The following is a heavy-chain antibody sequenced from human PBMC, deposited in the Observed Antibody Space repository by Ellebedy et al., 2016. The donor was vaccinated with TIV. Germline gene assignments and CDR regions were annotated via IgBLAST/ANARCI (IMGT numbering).Heavy chain of an antibody. Sequence: GESLKISCAASGFTFSSYGMHWVRQAPGKGLEWVAVIWYDGSNKYYADSVKGRFTTSSDNSKNTLYLQMNSLRAEDTAVYSCARDLPLWWVGSSSSGSISYGMDVWGQGTTVTVSS. V-gene: IGHV3-33*08. J-gene: IGHJ6*02. CDR3: ARDLPLWWVGSSSSGSISYGMDV. CDR1: GFTFSSYG. D-gene: IGHD6-6*01. CDR2: IWYDGSNK.